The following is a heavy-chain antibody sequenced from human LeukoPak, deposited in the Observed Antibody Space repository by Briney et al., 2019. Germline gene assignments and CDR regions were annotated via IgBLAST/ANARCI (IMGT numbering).Heavy chain of an antibody. J-gene: IGHJ4*02. CDR2: TSSDLNVK. CDR3: AREGYYGSGSPPSLYFDY. Sequence: GGSLRLSCAATGFTFRNYVIHWVRQAPGKGLEWVAVTSSDLNVKLYADSVKGRFTISRDNSRSTLYLQMNSLRPEDTAIYYCAREGYYGSGSPPSLYFDYWGQGTLVTVSS. D-gene: IGHD3-10*01. CDR1: GFTFRNYV. V-gene: IGHV3-30-3*01.